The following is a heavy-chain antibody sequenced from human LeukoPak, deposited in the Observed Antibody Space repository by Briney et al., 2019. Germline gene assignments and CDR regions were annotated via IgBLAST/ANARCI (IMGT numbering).Heavy chain of an antibody. CDR1: GGSISSGGYY. D-gene: IGHD3-16*01. J-gene: IGHJ4*02. Sequence: PSQTLSLTCTVSGGSISSGGYYWSWIRQHPGKGLEWIGYIYYSGSTYYNPSLKSRVTISVDTSKNQFSLKLSSVTAADTAVYYCARLGPDDYVWGSPFDYWGQGTLVTVSS. V-gene: IGHV4-31*03. CDR2: IYYSGST. CDR3: ARLGPDDYVWGSPFDY.